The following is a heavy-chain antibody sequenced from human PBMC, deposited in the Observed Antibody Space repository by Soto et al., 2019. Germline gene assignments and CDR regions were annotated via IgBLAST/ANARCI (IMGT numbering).Heavy chain of an antibody. Sequence: ASVKVSCKASGYTFTSYGISWVRQAPGQGLGWMGWISAYNGNTNYAQKLQGRVTMTTDTSTSTAYMELRSLRSDDTAVYYCARAARYSSGWYPNELYYFDYWGQGTLVTVSS. J-gene: IGHJ4*02. CDR1: GYTFTSYG. CDR3: ARAARYSSGWYPNELYYFDY. CDR2: ISAYNGNT. D-gene: IGHD6-19*01. V-gene: IGHV1-18*01.